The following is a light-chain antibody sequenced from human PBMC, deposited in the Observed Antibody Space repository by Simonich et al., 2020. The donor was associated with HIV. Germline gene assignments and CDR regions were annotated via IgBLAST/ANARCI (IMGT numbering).Light chain of an antibody. CDR1: QSVSSSY. Sequence: EIVMTQSPATLSVSPGERATLSCRASQSVSSSYLAWYQQKPGQAPRLLIYGASSRATGIPDRFSGSGSGTDFTLTISSLEPEDFAVYYCQQRSNWYTFGQGTKLEIK. J-gene: IGKJ2*01. V-gene: IGKV3D-20*02. CDR2: GAS. CDR3: QQRSNWYT.